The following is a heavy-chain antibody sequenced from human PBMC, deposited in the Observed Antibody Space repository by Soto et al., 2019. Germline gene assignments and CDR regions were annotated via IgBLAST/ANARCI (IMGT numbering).Heavy chain of an antibody. V-gene: IGHV3-11*05. CDR1: GFTFSDYY. D-gene: IGHD6-13*01. Sequence: QVQLVESGGGLVKPGGSLRLSCAASGFTFSDYYMSWIRQAPGKGLEWVSYINSSSSYTNYADSVKGRFTISRDNAKNSLYLQMNSLRAEDTAVYYCARPIAAGGGRRYFDLWGRGTLVTVSS. CDR3: ARPIAAGGGRRYFDL. CDR2: INSSSSYT. J-gene: IGHJ2*01.